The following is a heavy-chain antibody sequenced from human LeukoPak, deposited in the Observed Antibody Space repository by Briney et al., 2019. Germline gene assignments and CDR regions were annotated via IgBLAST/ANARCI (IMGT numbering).Heavy chain of an antibody. CDR1: GFTVSSNY. CDR2: IYSGGST. V-gene: IGHV3-53*01. CDR3: ARARNGGDFDY. Sequence: QPGGSLRLSCAASGFTVSSNYMSWVRQAPGEGLEWVSVIYSGGSTYYADSVKGRFTISRDNSKNTLYLQMNSLRAEDTAVYYCARARNGGDFDYWGQGTPVTVSS. J-gene: IGHJ4*02. D-gene: IGHD3-16*01.